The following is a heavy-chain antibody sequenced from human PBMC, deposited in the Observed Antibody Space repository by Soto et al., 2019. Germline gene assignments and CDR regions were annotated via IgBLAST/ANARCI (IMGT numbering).Heavy chain of an antibody. J-gene: IGHJ6*02. CDR2: ISTYNGNT. Sequence: QVQLVQSGAEVKEPGASVKVSCKASGYTFTNYGITWVWQAPGQGLEWMGWISTYNGNTNYAQKLQGRVTLTTDTSTSTAYMELRSLRSDDTAVYFCARDCINTSCFYHYYYGVDVWGQGTTVTVSS. CDR1: GYTFTNYG. V-gene: IGHV1-18*01. CDR3: ARDCINTSCFYHYYYGVDV. D-gene: IGHD2-2*01.